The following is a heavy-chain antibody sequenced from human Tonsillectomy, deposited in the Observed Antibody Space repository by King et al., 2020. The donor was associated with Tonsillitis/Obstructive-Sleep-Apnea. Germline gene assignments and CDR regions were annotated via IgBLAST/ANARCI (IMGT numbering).Heavy chain of an antibody. D-gene: IGHD3-22*01. J-gene: IGHJ6*02. CDR3: ARDEADISDFPAGGYYYYGMDV. CDR2: ISGSGGST. V-gene: IGHV3-23*04. CDR1: GFTFSSYV. Sequence: EVQLVESGGGLVQPGGSLRLSCAASGFTFSSYVMSWVRQAPGKGLEWVSAISGSGGSTHYADSVKGRFTISRDNSKNTLYLQMNSLRAEDTAVYYCARDEADISDFPAGGYYYYGMDVWGQGTTVTVSS.